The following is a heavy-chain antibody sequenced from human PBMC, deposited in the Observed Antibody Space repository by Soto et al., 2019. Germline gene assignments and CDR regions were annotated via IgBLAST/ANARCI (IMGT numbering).Heavy chain of an antibody. V-gene: IGHV3-23*01. Sequence: GGSLRLSWAASGRTCGSYSMSWVRQTPGKGLEWVAAITATGDRTYYADSVTGRFTISRDNSKKTHYLQMTSLRAEDTAMYYCATMNGYFEYWGQGTPVTVSS. CDR1: GRTCGSYS. D-gene: IGHD3-22*01. J-gene: IGHJ4*02. CDR2: ITATGDRT. CDR3: ATMNGYFEY.